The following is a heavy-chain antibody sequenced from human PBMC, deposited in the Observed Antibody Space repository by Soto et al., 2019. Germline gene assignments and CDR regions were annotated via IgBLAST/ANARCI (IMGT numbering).Heavy chain of an antibody. V-gene: IGHV4-39*01. CDR2: IYYGGST. J-gene: IGHJ5*01. Sequence: SQSLFLTCTVSGGSISSSSYYWGWIRQPPGKGLERIGSIYYGGSTYYKPSLKSRVTISVDTSKKQFSLKLRSVTATDTAVYYCARLERRVPVAMGWFDPWGQGTLVTVS. CDR1: GGSISSSSYY. CDR3: ARLERRVPVAMGWFDP. D-gene: IGHD2-2*01.